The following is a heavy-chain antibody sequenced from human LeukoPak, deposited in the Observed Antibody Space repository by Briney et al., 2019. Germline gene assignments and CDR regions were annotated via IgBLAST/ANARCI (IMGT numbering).Heavy chain of an antibody. CDR2: TNHSGST. J-gene: IGHJ4*02. Sequence: SDTLSLTCAVYSGSFSCYYWSCIPQPPGKGLEGIGETNHSGSTNYNPSLKSRVPKSVDTSQNQFSLKLSSVTAADTAMYYCARPSFYDSSGYYLPYWGQGTLVTVSS. V-gene: IGHV4-34*01. D-gene: IGHD3-22*01. CDR3: ARPSFYDSSGYYLPY. CDR1: SGSFSCYY.